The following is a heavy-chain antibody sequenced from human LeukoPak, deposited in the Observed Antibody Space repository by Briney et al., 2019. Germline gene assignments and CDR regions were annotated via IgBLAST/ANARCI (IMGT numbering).Heavy chain of an antibody. Sequence: PGASVKVSCKASGGTFSSYAISWVRQAPGQGLEWMGGIIPIFGTANYAQKFQGRVTITADESTSTAYTELSSLRSEDTAVYYCARDYYYDSSGYPESGDYWGQGTLVTVSS. CDR1: GGTFSSYA. V-gene: IGHV1-69*13. J-gene: IGHJ4*02. CDR3: ARDYYYDSSGYPESGDY. D-gene: IGHD3-22*01. CDR2: IIPIFGTA.